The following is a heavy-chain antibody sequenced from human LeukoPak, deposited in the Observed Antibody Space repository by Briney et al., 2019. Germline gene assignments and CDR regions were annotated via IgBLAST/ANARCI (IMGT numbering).Heavy chain of an antibody. D-gene: IGHD3-10*01. V-gene: IGHV1-69*04. CDR3: ASSPPGSYPPVDY. Sequence: SVKVSCKASGGTFSSYAISWVRQAPGQGLEWMGRIIPILGIANYAQKFQGRVTITADKSTSTAYMELSSLRSEDTAVYYCASSPPGSYPPVDYWGQGTLVTVSS. CDR1: GGTFSSYA. J-gene: IGHJ4*02. CDR2: IIPILGIA.